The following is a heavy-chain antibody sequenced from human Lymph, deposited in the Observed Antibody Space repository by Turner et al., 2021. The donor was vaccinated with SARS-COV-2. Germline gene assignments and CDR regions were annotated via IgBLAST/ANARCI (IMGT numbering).Heavy chain of an antibody. CDR3: ARAAQLTVWFDP. CDR2: MDPNSGNT. Sequence: QVQRAESGAEGRKPGASVKVSGMASGYTFTRYDINWVRQATGQGLEWMGWMDPNSGNTGYAQKFQGRVTTTRNTSISTAYMELSSMRFEDTAVYYCARAAQLTVWFDPWGQGTLVTVSS. D-gene: IGHD3-9*01. CDR1: GYTFTRYD. V-gene: IGHV1-8*01. J-gene: IGHJ5*02.